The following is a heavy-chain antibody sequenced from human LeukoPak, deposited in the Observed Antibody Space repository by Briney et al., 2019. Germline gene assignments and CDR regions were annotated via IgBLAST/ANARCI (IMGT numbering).Heavy chain of an antibody. D-gene: IGHD6-19*01. CDR2: IKHDESEK. CDR3: AKDSGWPFDY. V-gene: IGHV3-7*03. Sequence: GGSLRLSCAASGFSFNSDWMDWVRQAPGKGLEWVANIKHDESEKNYLDSVKGRFTISRDNAQNSLYLQMNGLRVEDTAVYYCAKDSGWPFDYWGQGTLVTVSS. CDR1: GFSFNSDW. J-gene: IGHJ4*02.